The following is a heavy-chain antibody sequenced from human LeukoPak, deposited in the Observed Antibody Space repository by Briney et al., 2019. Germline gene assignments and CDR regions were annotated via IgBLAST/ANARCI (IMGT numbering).Heavy chain of an antibody. V-gene: IGHV1-69*06. CDR1: GGTFSSYA. D-gene: IGHD3-10*01. J-gene: IGHJ4*02. CDR3: ARSPRKPNGENYFDY. Sequence: ASVKVSCKASGGTFSSYAISWVRQAPGQGLEWMGGIIPIFGTANYAQKFQGSVTITADKSTSTAYMELSSLRSEDTAVYYCARSPRKPNGENYFDYWGQGSLVTVSS. CDR2: IIPIFGTA.